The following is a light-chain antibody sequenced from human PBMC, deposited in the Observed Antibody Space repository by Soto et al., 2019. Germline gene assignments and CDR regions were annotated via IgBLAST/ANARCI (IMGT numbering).Light chain of an antibody. V-gene: IGKV3-11*01. CDR3: QQRLSWPPIT. CDR2: DAS. Sequence: EIVLTQSPATLSLSPGERATLSCRASQSVNRYLAWYQQKPGQAPRLLIYDASNRATGIPARFSGSGSGTDFTLTISSLEPEDFAVYYCQQRLSWPPITFGQGTRLDNK. CDR1: QSVNRY. J-gene: IGKJ5*01.